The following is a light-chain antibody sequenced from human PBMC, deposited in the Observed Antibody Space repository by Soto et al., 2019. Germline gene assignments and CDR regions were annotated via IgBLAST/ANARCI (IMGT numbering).Light chain of an antibody. CDR1: SSDVGGYNY. Sequence: QSVLTQPASVSGSPGQSITISCTGTSSDVGGYNYVSWYQLHPGKAPKLMVYEVSNRPSGVSNRFSGSKSGNTASLTISGLQAEDEADYYYSSYTSSSTYVFGTGTKLTVL. V-gene: IGLV2-14*01. CDR3: SSYTSSSTYV. CDR2: EVS. J-gene: IGLJ1*01.